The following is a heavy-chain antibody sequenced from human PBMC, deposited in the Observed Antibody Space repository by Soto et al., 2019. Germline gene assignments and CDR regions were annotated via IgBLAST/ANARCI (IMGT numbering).Heavy chain of an antibody. D-gene: IGHD3-22*01. CDR3: VRVGFNYASRGHQNYAMDL. J-gene: IGHJ6*02. CDR1: GYTFTSHW. Sequence: GESLKISCKGSGYTFTSHWIGWVRQMPGKGLEWMGIIYPGDSDTRYSPSFQGQVIISADKSITTAYLQWSSLKASHTAMYYCVRVGFNYASRGHQNYAMDLWGRGTTVTVSS. V-gene: IGHV5-51*01. CDR2: IYPGDSDT.